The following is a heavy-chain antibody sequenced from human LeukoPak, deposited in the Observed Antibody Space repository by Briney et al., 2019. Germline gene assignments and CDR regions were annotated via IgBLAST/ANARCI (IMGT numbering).Heavy chain of an antibody. CDR2: ISAYNGNT. Sequence: ASVTVSFKASGYTFTSYGISWVRQAPGQGLEWMGWISAYNGNTNYPQKLHGRVTMTTDTSTSTAYRELRSLRSDNTAVYYCARVGYDFWSGYPQRFDPWGQGTLVTVSS. CDR3: ARVGYDFWSGYPQRFDP. J-gene: IGHJ5*02. CDR1: GYTFTSYG. D-gene: IGHD3-3*01. V-gene: IGHV1-18*01.